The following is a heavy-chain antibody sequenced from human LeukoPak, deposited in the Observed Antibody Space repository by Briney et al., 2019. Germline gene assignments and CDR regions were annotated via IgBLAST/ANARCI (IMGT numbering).Heavy chain of an antibody. V-gene: IGHV1-69*04. D-gene: IGHD3-9*01. CDR1: GGTFNNYA. J-gene: IGHJ4*02. Sequence: GAAVNVSCMTSGGTFNNYAISWVRQAPGQGLEWMGRVVPVFGIRNYPQTFRGRVNITAEKATNTVYMELRSLRDEDTAIYYCATEPSRSSSFDHLDFWGLGTPVTVSS. CDR3: ATEPSRSSSFDHLDF. CDR2: VVPVFGIR.